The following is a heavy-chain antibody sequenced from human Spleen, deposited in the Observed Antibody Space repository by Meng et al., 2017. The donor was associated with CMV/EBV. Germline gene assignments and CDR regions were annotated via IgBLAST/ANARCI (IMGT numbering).Heavy chain of an antibody. CDR3: ARGTSFAVPERIGDWLDP. J-gene: IGHJ5*02. CDR2: INPNSGDT. Sequence: ASVKVSCKASGYTFTGYYMHWVRQAPGQGLEWMGWINPNSGDTNFAQKFQGTVTMTRDTSISTFYMDLSRLRSDDTAVYYCARGTSFAVPERIGDWLDPWGQGTLVTVSS. V-gene: IGHV1-2*02. CDR1: GYTFTGYY. D-gene: IGHD6-19*01.